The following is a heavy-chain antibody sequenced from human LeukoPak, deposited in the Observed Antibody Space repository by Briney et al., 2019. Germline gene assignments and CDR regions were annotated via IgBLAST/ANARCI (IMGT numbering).Heavy chain of an antibody. CDR3: ARGSLMGGVVIDAFDI. CDR1: GYTFTSYE. D-gene: IGHD3-3*01. J-gene: IGHJ3*02. CDR2: MNPNSGNT. V-gene: IGHV1-8*01. Sequence: ASVKVSCKASGYTFTSYEINWVRQATGQGLEWMGWMNPNSGNTGYAQKFQGRVTMTRNTSISTAYMELSSLRSEDTAVYYCARGSLMGGVVIDAFDIWGQGTMVTVSS.